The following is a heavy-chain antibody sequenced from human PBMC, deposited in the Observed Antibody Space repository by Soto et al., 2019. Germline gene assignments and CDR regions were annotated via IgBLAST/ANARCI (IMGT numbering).Heavy chain of an antibody. CDR2: IYYSGST. CDR1: GGSISSGGYY. J-gene: IGHJ6*02. Sequence: QVQLQESGPGLVKPSQTLSLTCTVSGGSISSGGYYWSWIRQHPGKGLEWIGYIYYSGSTYYNPSLKSRVTISVETSKNQFSLKLSSVTAADTAVYYCARDFITGSSSYGMDVWGQGTTVTVSS. V-gene: IGHV4-31*03. CDR3: ARDFITGSSSYGMDV. D-gene: IGHD6-6*01.